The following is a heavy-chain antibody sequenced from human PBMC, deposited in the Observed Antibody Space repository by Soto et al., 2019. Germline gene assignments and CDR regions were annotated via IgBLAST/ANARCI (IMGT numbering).Heavy chain of an antibody. V-gene: IGHV4-4*07. CDR2: IYSNGST. D-gene: IGHD2-21*02. CDR3: AGDPGPAAGDRYNWFYP. CDR1: GGYISGYY. J-gene: IGHJ5*02. Sequence: SETLSLARIVSGGYISGYYWSWIRQPAGKEREWIGRIYSNGSTNYNPSLKGRGTMSVDTSKKQISLQLTSVPAADAAVYYCAGDPGPAAGDRYNWFYPWGQGTLVPVTT.